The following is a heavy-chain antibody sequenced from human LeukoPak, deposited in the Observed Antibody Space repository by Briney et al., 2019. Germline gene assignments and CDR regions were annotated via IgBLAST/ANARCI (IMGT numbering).Heavy chain of an antibody. V-gene: IGHV4-39*07. CDR2: SYYSVST. Sequence: SETLSLTCTVSGGSISSSSYYWGWVRQPPGKGRGWILCSYYSVSTYYNPSIKSRVTISVDTSKNQFSLRLRSVTAADTALYYCAREGYCSGGSCHIPRFDFWGQGTLVSVSS. CDR3: AREGYCSGGSCHIPRFDF. J-gene: IGHJ4*02. CDR1: GGSISSSSYY. D-gene: IGHD2-15*01.